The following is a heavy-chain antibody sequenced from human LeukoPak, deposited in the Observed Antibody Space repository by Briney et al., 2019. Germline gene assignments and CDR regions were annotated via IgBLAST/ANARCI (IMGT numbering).Heavy chain of an antibody. J-gene: IGHJ4*02. V-gene: IGHV3-30*03. Sequence: GGSLRLSCAASGFTFSSYGMHWVRQAPGKGLEWVAVISYDGSNKYYADSVKGRFTISRDNSKNTLYLQMNSLRAEDTAVYYCASAVAGTGGPFDYWGRGTLVTVSS. CDR1: GFTFSSYG. D-gene: IGHD6-19*01. CDR3: ASAVAGTGGPFDY. CDR2: ISYDGSNK.